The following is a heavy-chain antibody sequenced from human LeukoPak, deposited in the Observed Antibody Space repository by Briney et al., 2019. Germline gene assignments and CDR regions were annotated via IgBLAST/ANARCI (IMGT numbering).Heavy chain of an antibody. Sequence: SVKGRFTISRDSAKNSLYLQMNSLRAEDTAVYFCARETISGAAFDYWGQGTLVTVSS. J-gene: IGHJ4*02. CDR3: ARETISGAAFDY. V-gene: IGHV3-48*01. D-gene: IGHD1-26*01.